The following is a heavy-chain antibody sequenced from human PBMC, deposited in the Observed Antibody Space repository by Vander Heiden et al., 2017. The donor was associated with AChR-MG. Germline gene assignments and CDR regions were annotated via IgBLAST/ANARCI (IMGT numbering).Heavy chain of an antibody. CDR2: ITTSSGYI. J-gene: IGHJ6*02. Sequence: EAQLGESGGGLVKPGESLRLSWVGAGFPFSSYAINWVRQAPGKGLEWVSSITTSSGYIYYADSVKGRFIIYRDDAKNSGYLQMNSLRAEDTAVYYCASLFNYYGMYVWGHGTTGTVSS. V-gene: IGHV3-21*06. CDR3: ASLFNYYGMYV. CDR1: GFPFSSYA. D-gene: IGHD2-21*01.